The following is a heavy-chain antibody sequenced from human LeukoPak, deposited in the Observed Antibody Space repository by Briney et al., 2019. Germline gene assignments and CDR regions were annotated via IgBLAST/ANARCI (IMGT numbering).Heavy chain of an antibody. V-gene: IGHV3-21*01. Sequence: EGSLRLSCAASGFTFSSYSMNWVRQAPGKGLEWVSSISSGSSYIYYADSVKGRFTISRDNAKNSLYLQMNSLRAEDTAVYYCARDRGFGREDWFDPWGQGTLVTVSS. D-gene: IGHD3-10*01. CDR1: GFTFSSYS. CDR3: ARDRGFGREDWFDP. J-gene: IGHJ5*02. CDR2: ISSGSSYI.